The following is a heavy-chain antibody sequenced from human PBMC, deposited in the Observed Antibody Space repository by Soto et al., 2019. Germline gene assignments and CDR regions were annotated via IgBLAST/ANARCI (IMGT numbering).Heavy chain of an antibody. J-gene: IGHJ6*02. CDR3: ARDPAIYSGKFDYGLDV. CDR2: IGTSGKTI. D-gene: IGHD4-4*01. V-gene: IGHV3-48*03. Sequence: GGSLRLSCAASGFTFSSYEMNWVRQAPGKGLEWVSYIGTSGKTIYYADSVRGRFTISRDNAKNSLYLQMNSLRAEDTAVYFCARDPAIYSGKFDYGLDVWGRGTTVTVSS. CDR1: GFTFSSYE.